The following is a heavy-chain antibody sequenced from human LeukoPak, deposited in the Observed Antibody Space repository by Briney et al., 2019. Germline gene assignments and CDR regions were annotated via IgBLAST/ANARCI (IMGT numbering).Heavy chain of an antibody. Sequence: SETLSLTCTVSGGSISGYYWSWIRQPPGKGLEWIGEINHSGSTNYNPSLKSRVTISVDTSKNQFSLKLSSVTAADTAVYYCARGPRNNHYYHIYYFDYWGQGTLVTVSS. CDR3: ARGPRNNHYYHIYYFDY. V-gene: IGHV4-34*01. D-gene: IGHD3-22*01. J-gene: IGHJ4*02. CDR1: GGSISGYY. CDR2: INHSGST.